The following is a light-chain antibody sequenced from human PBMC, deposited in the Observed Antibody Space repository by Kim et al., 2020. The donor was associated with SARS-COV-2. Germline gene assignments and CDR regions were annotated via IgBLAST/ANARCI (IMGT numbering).Light chain of an antibody. CDR3: QQSINWPLT. CDR1: QSVSSY. J-gene: IGKJ4*01. CDR2: DAS. Sequence: EIVLTQSPATLSLSPGERATLSCRASQSVSSYLAWYQQKPGQAPRLLIYDASNRATGIPARFSGSGSGTDFTLTISSLEPEDFVVYYCQQSINWPLTFGGGTKVDIK. V-gene: IGKV3-11*01.